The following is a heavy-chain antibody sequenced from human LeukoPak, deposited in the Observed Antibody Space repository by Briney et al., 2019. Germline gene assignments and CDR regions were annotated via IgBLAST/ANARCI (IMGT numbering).Heavy chain of an antibody. CDR1: GFTFTNYV. Sequence: GGSLRLSCAASGFTFTNYVMNWVRQAPGKGLGWVSSITGTADKTYDADSVKGRFTISRDNSKNTLSLQMSSLRVEDTAIYYCARRGGSRGWGAFDIWGQGTIVTVSS. J-gene: IGHJ3*02. V-gene: IGHV3-23*01. CDR2: ITGTADKT. CDR3: ARRGGSRGWGAFDI. D-gene: IGHD6-19*01.